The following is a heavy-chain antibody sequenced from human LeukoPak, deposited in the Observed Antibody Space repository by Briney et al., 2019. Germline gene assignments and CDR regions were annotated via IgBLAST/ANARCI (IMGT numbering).Heavy chain of an antibody. CDR3: ARPGTASGNDAFDI. J-gene: IGHJ3*02. CDR1: GGSISSGDYY. V-gene: IGHV4-30-4*02. D-gene: IGHD4-23*01. Sequence: PSETLSLTCTVSGGSISSGDYYWRWIRQPPGEGLEWIGYIYYSGSTYYNPSLKSRVTISVDTSKNQFSLKLSSVTAADTAVYYCARPGTASGNDAFDIWGQGTMVTVSS. CDR2: IYYSGST.